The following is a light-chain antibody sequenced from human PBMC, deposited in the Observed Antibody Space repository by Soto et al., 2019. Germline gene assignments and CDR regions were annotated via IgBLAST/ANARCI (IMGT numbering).Light chain of an antibody. Sequence: QSVLTQPASLSGSPEQSITISCTATSSDIGNYDYVSWYQQHPGKAPKLLISEVSNRPSGVSYRFAGSKSGTTASLTISGLQAEDEADYYCSSYTRTSSYVFGGGTKVTVL. CDR2: EVS. CDR1: SSDIGNYDY. J-gene: IGLJ1*01. V-gene: IGLV2-14*01. CDR3: SSYTRTSSYV.